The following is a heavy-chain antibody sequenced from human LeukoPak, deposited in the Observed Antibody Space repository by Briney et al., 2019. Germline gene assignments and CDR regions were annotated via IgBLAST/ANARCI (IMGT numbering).Heavy chain of an antibody. D-gene: IGHD1-26*01. V-gene: IGHV1-2*02. CDR3: ARVGHGGSYLSWFDP. Sequence: ASVKVSCKASGYTFTGYYMHWVRQAPGQGLEWMGWINPNSGGTNYAQKFQGRVTMTRDTSISTAYMELSRLRSDDTAVYYCARVGHGGSYLSWFDPWGQGTLVTVSS. CDR1: GYTFTGYY. CDR2: INPNSGGT. J-gene: IGHJ5*02.